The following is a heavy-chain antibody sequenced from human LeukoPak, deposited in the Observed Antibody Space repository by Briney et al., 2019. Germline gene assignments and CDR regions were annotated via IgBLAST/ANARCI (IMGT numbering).Heavy chain of an antibody. CDR2: IYYSGTT. Sequence: SETLSLTCTVSGGSISSYYWSWIRQPPGKGVGWSGYIYYSGTTNYNPSLKSRVTISVDTSKNQFSLKLSSVTAAAPAAHYSARGVSIAAAQSGYWGQGTLVTVSS. J-gene: IGHJ4*02. D-gene: IGHD6-13*01. CDR1: GGSISSYY. V-gene: IGHV4-59*12. CDR3: ARGVSIAAAQSGY.